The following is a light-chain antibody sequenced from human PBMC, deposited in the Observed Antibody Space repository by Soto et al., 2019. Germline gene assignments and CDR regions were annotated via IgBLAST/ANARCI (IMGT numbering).Light chain of an antibody. J-gene: IGKJ5*01. Sequence: EIVLTQSPATLSLSPGERATLSCRASQSVGGHLAWYQQKPGQAPRLLIYDASDRATGIPARFSGSGSETDFTLTIGSLEPDDFAVYYCQQRNNWPPSITFGQGTRLEIK. CDR2: DAS. CDR3: QQRNNWPPSIT. V-gene: IGKV3-11*01. CDR1: QSVGGH.